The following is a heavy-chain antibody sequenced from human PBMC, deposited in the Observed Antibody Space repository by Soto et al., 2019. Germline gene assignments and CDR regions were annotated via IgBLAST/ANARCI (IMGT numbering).Heavy chain of an antibody. CDR3: AGAYYYGSGGLYGMDV. Sequence: ASVKVSCKASGYTFTGYYMHCVRQAPGQGLEWMGWINPNSGGTNYAQKFQGWVTMTRDTSISTAYMELSRLRSDDTAVYYCAGAYYYGSGGLYGMDVWGQGTTVTVSS. V-gene: IGHV1-2*04. CDR1: GYTFTGYY. D-gene: IGHD3-10*01. J-gene: IGHJ6*02. CDR2: INPNSGGT.